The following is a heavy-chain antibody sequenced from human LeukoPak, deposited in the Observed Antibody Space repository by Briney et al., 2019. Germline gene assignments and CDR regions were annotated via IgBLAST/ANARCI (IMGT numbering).Heavy chain of an antibody. CDR1: GGSISSYY. CDR3: ARDYYDSSGYYVFDY. Sequence: SETLSLTCTVSGGSISSYYWSWIRQPAGKGLEWIGRIYTSGSTNYNPSLKSRVTMSVDTSKNQFSLKLSSVTAADTAVYYCARDYYDSSGYYVFDYWSQGTLVTVSS. V-gene: IGHV4-4*07. CDR2: IYTSGST. D-gene: IGHD3-22*01. J-gene: IGHJ4*02.